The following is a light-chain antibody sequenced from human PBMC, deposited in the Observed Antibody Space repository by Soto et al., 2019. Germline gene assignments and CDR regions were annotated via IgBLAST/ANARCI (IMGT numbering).Light chain of an antibody. Sequence: EIVMTQSPATLSVSPGEIATLSFSASQSVRSNLAWYQQKPGQAPRLLIFDASTRATGIPDRFTGSGSGTDFTLTISRLEPEDFAVYYCQFYGDPSKTFGQGTKVDIK. CDR3: QFYGDPSKT. CDR2: DAS. CDR1: QSVRSN. V-gene: IGKV3D-15*01. J-gene: IGKJ1*01.